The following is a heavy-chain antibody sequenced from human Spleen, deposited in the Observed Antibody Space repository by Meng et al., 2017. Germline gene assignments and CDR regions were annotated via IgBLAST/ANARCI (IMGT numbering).Heavy chain of an antibody. Sequence: QAQPAQLVPGLVKPLQTRSLTCAISGDSVSSNTATWGWIRQSPSRGLEWLGRTYYRSKWYDDYALSVKSRITINPDTSKNQFSLQLNSVTPEDTAVYYCARGVNTGSYVYWFDPWGQGTLVTVSS. D-gene: IGHD1-1*01. CDR3: ARGVNTGSYVYWFDP. CDR2: TYYRSKWYD. J-gene: IGHJ5*02. CDR1: GDSVSSNTAT. V-gene: IGHV6-1*02.